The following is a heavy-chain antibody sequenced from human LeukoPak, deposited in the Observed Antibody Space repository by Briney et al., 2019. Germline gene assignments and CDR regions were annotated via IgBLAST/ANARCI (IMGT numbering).Heavy chain of an antibody. CDR3: ARVAGKVEMALDY. V-gene: IGHV4-31*03. Sequence: SETLSLICTVSGGSISSGGYYWSWIRQHPGKGLEWIGYIYYSGSTYYNPSLKSRVTISVDTSKNQFSLKLSSVTAADTAVYYCARVAGKVEMALDYWGQGTLVTVSS. D-gene: IGHD5-24*01. J-gene: IGHJ4*02. CDR2: IYYSGST. CDR1: GGSISSGGYY.